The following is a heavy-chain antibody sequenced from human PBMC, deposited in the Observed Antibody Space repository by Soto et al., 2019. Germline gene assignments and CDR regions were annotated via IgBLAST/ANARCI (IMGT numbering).Heavy chain of an antibody. CDR1: VGSISSSSYY. Sequence: QLQLQESGPGLVKPSETLSLTCTVSVGSISSSSYYWGWIRQPPGKGLEWIGSIYYSGSTYYNPSLKSRVTISVDTSKNQFSLKLSSVTAADTAVYYCARFPSYSSSWYSQSDYWGQGTLVTVSS. CDR2: IYYSGST. CDR3: ARFPSYSSSWYSQSDY. J-gene: IGHJ4*02. V-gene: IGHV4-39*01. D-gene: IGHD6-13*01.